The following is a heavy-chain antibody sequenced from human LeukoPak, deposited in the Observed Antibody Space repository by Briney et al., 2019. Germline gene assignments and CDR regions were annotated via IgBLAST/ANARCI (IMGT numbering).Heavy chain of an antibody. V-gene: IGHV4-61*02. Sequence: SQTLSLTCTVSGGSISSGSHYWSWIWQPAGKGLEWIGRINTSGSTIYNPSLKSRVTISVDTSKNQFSLNLSSVTAADTAVYYCARDRRFGSLTYGSGTYYNAWGQGTLVTVSS. J-gene: IGHJ5*02. CDR2: INTSGST. CDR3: ARDRRFGSLTYGSGTYYNA. CDR1: GGSISSGSHY. D-gene: IGHD3-10*01.